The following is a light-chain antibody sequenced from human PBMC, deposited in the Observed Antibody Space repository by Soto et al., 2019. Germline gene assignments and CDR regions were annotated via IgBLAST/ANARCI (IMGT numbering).Light chain of an antibody. J-gene: IGLJ2*01. CDR1: NSDIGGYDY. V-gene: IGLV2-14*01. CDR2: EVS. Sequence: QSALTQPASVSGSPGQSITISCTGTNSDIGGYDYVSWYQHHPGKAPRLMIFEVSNRPSGVSDRFSGSKSGDTASLTVSGLQAEDEADYYCSSYSTTITLLFGGGTKLTVL. CDR3: SSYSTTITLL.